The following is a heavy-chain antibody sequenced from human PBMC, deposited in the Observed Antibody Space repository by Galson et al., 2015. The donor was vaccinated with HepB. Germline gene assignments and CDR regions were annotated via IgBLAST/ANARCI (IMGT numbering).Heavy chain of an antibody. J-gene: IGHJ5*02. V-gene: IGHV4-39*01. Sequence: SETLSLTCTVSGGSISSSSYYWGWIRQPPGKGLEWIGSIYYSGSTYYNPSLKSRVTISVDTSKNQFSLKLSSVTAADTAVYYCARHVTRLELLWFGELPGWFDPWGQGTLVTVSS. CDR2: IYYSGST. CDR1: GGSISSSSYY. CDR3: ARHVTRLELLWFGELPGWFDP. D-gene: IGHD3-10*01.